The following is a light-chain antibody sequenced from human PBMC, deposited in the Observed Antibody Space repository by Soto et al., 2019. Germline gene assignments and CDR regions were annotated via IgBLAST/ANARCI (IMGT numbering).Light chain of an antibody. CDR2: AAS. V-gene: IGKV1-39*01. J-gene: IGKJ3*01. Sequence: DIQMTQSPSSLSASVGDRVTITCRASQSISSYVNWYQQKPGKAPKLLIYAASSLQSGVPSRFSGSGSGTDFTLTISSLQSEDFATYYCQQSYSTLITFGPGTKVDIK. CDR3: QQSYSTLIT. CDR1: QSISSY.